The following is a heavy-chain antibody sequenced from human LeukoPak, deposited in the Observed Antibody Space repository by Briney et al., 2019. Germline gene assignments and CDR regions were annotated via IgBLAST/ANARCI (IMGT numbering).Heavy chain of an antibody. V-gene: IGHV3-30-3*01. D-gene: IGHD6-13*01. Sequence: GGPLRLSCAASGFTFSSYAVHWVRQAPGKGLEWVAVISYDGSNKYYADSVKGRFTISRDNSKNTLYLQMNSLRAEDTAVYYCARGWEPYSSSLDSWGQGTLVTVSS. CDR2: ISYDGSNK. CDR3: ARGWEPYSSSLDS. J-gene: IGHJ4*02. CDR1: GFTFSSYA.